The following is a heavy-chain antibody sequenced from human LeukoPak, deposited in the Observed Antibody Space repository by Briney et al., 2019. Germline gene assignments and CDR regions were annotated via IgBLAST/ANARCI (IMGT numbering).Heavy chain of an antibody. D-gene: IGHD5-12*01. J-gene: IGHJ4*02. CDR1: GFTVSSNY. CDR3: ARDPGGYDSRYYFDY. Sequence: GGSLRLSCAASGFTVSSNYMSWIRQAPGKGLEWVSYISSSGSTIYYADSVKGRFTISRDNAKNSLYLQMNSLRAEDTAVYYCARDPGGYDSRYYFDYWGQGTLVTVSS. CDR2: ISSSGSTI. V-gene: IGHV3-11*01.